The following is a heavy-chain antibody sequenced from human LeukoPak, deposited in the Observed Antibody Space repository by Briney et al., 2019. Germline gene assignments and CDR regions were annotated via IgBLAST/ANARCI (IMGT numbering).Heavy chain of an antibody. CDR2: ISAYHGHT. Sequence: GASVKVSCKASGYTFTSYDFTWVRQAPGQGLEWMGWISAYHGHTKYAQKLRGRVTMTTDTSTSTAYMELRSLRSDDTAVYYCARVRTTLLDNGGQGTLVPVSS. CDR1: GYTFTSYD. V-gene: IGHV1-18*01. J-gene: IGHJ4*02. D-gene: IGHD2/OR15-2a*01. CDR3: ARVRTTLLDN.